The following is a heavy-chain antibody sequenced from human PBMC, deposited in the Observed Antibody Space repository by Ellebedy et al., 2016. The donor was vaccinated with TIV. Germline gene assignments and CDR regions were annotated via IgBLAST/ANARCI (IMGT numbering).Heavy chain of an antibody. CDR3: ARRDDCYGHGKYCGMDV. Sequence: PGGSLRLSCAASGFTFSNYGMHWVRQAPGTGLERVAVIWYDGSNKYYTDSVKGRFTISRDNSQNTLYLQMSSLRAEDTGVYYCARRDDCYGHGKYCGMDVWGQGTTVTVSS. D-gene: IGHD2-21*02. CDR2: IWYDGSNK. J-gene: IGHJ6*02. CDR1: GFTFSNYG. V-gene: IGHV3-33*01.